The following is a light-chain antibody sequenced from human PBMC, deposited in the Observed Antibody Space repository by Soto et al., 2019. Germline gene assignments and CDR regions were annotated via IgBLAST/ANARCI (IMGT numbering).Light chain of an antibody. CDR1: QSISSY. CDR2: AAS. J-gene: IGKJ3*01. CDR3: QQSYSTRPFT. V-gene: IGKV1-39*01. Sequence: DIQMTQSPSSLSASVGDRVTITCRASQSISSYLNWYQQKPGKAPKLLIYAASSLQSGVPSRFSGSGSETDFTLTISSLQPEDFATYYCQQSYSTRPFTFGPGTKVDIK.